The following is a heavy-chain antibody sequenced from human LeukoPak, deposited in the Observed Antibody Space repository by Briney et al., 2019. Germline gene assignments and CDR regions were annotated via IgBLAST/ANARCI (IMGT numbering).Heavy chain of an antibody. CDR1: GFTFSSYA. CDR3: AKDQDLQLVGDY. CDR2: ISGSGGTT. Sequence: GGSLRLSCAASGFTFSSYAMSWVRQAPGKGLEGVSDISGSGGTTHYADSVQGRFTISRDNSKNTLYLQMDSLRAEDSAVYYCAKDQDLQLVGDYWGQGTLVSVSS. D-gene: IGHD6-13*01. V-gene: IGHV3-23*01. J-gene: IGHJ4*02.